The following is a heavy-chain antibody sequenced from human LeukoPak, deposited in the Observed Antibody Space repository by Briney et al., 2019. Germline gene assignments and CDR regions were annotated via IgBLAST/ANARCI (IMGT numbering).Heavy chain of an antibody. V-gene: IGHV4-34*01. D-gene: IGHD2-2*01. Sequence: PSETLSLTCAVYGGSFSGYYWSWIRQPPGKGLEWIGSIYHSGSTYYNPSLKSRVTISVDTSKNQFSLKLSSVTAADTAVYYCARQGDCSSTSCLYGWFDPWGQGTLVTVSS. CDR2: IYHSGST. CDR1: GGSFSGYY. J-gene: IGHJ5*02. CDR3: ARQGDCSSTSCLYGWFDP.